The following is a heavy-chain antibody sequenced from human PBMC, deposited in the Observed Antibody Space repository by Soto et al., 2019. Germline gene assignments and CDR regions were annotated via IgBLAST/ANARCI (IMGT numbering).Heavy chain of an antibody. CDR3: ATDHAGRDRFYYYYYGMDV. CDR1: GYTLTELS. D-gene: IGHD3-10*01. CDR2: FDPEDGET. V-gene: IGHV1-24*01. Sequence: QVQLVQSGAEVKKPGASVKVSCKVSGYTLTELSMHWVRQAPGKGLEWMGGFDPEDGETIYAQKFQGRVTMTEDTSTDTAYMELSSLRSEDTAVYYCATDHAGRDRFYYYYYGMDVWGQGTTVTVSS. J-gene: IGHJ6*02.